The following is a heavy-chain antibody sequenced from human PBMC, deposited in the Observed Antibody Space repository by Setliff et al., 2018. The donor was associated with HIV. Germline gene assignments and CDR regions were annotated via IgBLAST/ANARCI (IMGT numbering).Heavy chain of an antibody. D-gene: IGHD1-1*01. CDR1: GGCIDRSNYY. CDR2: IHYSGST. V-gene: IGHV4-39*01. CDR3: ARPQLGRGPPT. J-gene: IGHJ3*01. Sequence: SETLSLTCSVSGGCIDRSNYYWGWIRQSPGKGLEWIGNIHYSGSTYYNPSLKSRVTISVDTCRNQFYLDLRSVTAADTAVYYCARPQLGRGPPTWGQGTMVTVSS.